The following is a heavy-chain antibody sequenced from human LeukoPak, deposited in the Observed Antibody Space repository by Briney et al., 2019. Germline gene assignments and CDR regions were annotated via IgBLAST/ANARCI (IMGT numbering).Heavy chain of an antibody. CDR3: AGASIAAAGTRLGY. V-gene: IGHV4-34*01. Sequence: SETLSLTCAVCGGSFSVYYWSWIRQPPGKGLEWIGEINHSGSTNYNPSLKSRVTISVDTSKNQFSLKLSSVTAADTAVYYCAGASIAAAGTRLGYWGQGTLVTVSS. CDR2: INHSGST. J-gene: IGHJ4*02. CDR1: GGSFSVYY. D-gene: IGHD6-13*01.